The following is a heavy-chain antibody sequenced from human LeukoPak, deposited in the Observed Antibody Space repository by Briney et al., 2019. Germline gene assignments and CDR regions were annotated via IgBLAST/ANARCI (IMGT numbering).Heavy chain of an antibody. CDR1: GYSFTNYW. Sequence: GESLKISCKGSGYSFTNYWIGWVRQMPGKGLEWMGIIYPTDSDTRYSPSFQGQVTISADKSISTAYLQWSSLKASDTAMYYCARQLRGSGSCSPFDYWGQGTLVTVSS. D-gene: IGHD3-10*01. J-gene: IGHJ4*02. CDR2: IYPTDSDT. V-gene: IGHV5-51*01. CDR3: ARQLRGSGSCSPFDY.